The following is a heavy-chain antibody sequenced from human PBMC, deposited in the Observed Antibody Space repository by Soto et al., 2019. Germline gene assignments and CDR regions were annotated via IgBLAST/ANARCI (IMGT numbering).Heavy chain of an antibody. CDR1: GYPFTNYG. Sequence: QVQLVQSGTEVKTPGASVKVSCHASGYPFTNYGINWVRQAPGPGLEGMAWISAYNGKTHHAPFVQDRVTMTTDTSTRKAYKELTSLRSDDTAVYYCARGGWNYGPGPFDLWGQGTMVTVSS. CDR3: ARGGWNYGPGPFDL. CDR2: ISAYNGKT. D-gene: IGHD1-7*01. V-gene: IGHV1-18*04. J-gene: IGHJ3*01.